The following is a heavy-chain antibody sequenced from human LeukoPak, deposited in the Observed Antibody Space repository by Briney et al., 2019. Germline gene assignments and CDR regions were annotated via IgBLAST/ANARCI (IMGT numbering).Heavy chain of an antibody. CDR3: ATSSGYYVGSIRH. J-gene: IGHJ1*01. V-gene: IGHV1-2*02. CDR1: GYTFTAYY. CDR2: INPNSGGT. Sequence: GASVKVSCKASGYTFTAYYMHWVRQAPGQGLEWMGWINPNSGGTNYAQKFQGRVTVTRDTSISTAYMELSSLRSDDTAVYYCATSSGYYVGSIRHWGQGTLVTVSS. D-gene: IGHD3-22*01.